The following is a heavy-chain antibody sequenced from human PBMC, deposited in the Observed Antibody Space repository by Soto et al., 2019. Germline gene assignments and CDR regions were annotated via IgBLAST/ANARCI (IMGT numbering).Heavy chain of an antibody. CDR3: ARGYCTTTICDPWFDP. Sequence: ESLKISCTGSGYAFTSYWIAWVRQMPGKGLEWMGIIYPGDSDTRYSPSFQGQVTISADKSITTAYLQWSSLKASDTAMYYCARGYCTTTICDPWFDPWGQGTLVTVSS. CDR2: IYPGDSDT. V-gene: IGHV5-51*01. CDR1: GYAFTSYW. D-gene: IGHD2-2*01. J-gene: IGHJ5*02.